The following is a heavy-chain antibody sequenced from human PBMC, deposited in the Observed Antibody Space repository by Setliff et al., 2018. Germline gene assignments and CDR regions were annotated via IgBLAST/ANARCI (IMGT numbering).Heavy chain of an antibody. CDR3: ARAISGWYSAHYYYMDV. D-gene: IGHD6-19*01. CDR1: GGSISSGSGY. Sequence: SETLSLTCSVSGGSISSGSGYWTWIRQPAGKGLEWIGHIYTSGSTNYNPSLKSRVTISVDASKNQLSLNLRSVTAADTAVYYCARAISGWYSAHYYYMDVWGKGTTVTVSS. CDR2: IYTSGST. J-gene: IGHJ6*03. V-gene: IGHV4-61*09.